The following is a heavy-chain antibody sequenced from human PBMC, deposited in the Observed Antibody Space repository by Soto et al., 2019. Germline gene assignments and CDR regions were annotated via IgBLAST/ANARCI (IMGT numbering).Heavy chain of an antibody. J-gene: IGHJ3*02. Sequence: ASVKVSCKASGYTFTSYYVHWVRQAPGQGLEWMGIINPSGGSTSYAQKFQGRVTMTRDTSTSTVYMELSSLRSEDTAVYYCARESSSSLSPNDAFDIWGQGTMVTVS. CDR1: GYTFTSYY. CDR2: INPSGGST. V-gene: IGHV1-46*01. CDR3: ARESSSSLSPNDAFDI. D-gene: IGHD6-6*01.